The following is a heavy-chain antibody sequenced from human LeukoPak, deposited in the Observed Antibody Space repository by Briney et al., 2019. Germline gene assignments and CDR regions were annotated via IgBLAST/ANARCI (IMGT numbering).Heavy chain of an antibody. J-gene: IGHJ4*02. CDR2: ISGLSSYT. Sequence: PGGSLRPSCSASGFTFSDYDMNWVRQAPGKGLEWVSSISGLSSYTYYGESVKGRFSISRDSAKNSLYLQMNSLGAEDTATYYCGRAFPPLRTSSAGDLWGQGILVTVSS. CDR3: GRAFPPLRTSSAGDL. CDR1: GFTFSDYD. D-gene: IGHD3-16*01. V-gene: IGHV3-21*01.